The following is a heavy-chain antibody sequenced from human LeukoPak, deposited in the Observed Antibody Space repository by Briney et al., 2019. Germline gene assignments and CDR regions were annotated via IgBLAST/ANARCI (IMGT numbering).Heavy chain of an antibody. CDR2: ISGSGGST. J-gene: IGHJ3*02. D-gene: IGHD3-10*01. CDR1: GFTFSSYA. Sequence: PGGSLRLSCAASGFTFSSYAMSWVRQAPGKGLEWVSAISGSGGSTYYADSVKGRFTISRDNSKNTLYLQMNSLRADDTAVYYCAKGLTRWFGELFGAFDIWGQGTMVTVSS. V-gene: IGHV3-23*01. CDR3: AKGLTRWFGELFGAFDI.